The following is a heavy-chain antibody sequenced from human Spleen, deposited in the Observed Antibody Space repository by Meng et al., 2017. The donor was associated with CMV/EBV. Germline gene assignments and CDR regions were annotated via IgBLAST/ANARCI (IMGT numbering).Heavy chain of an antibody. CDR2: ISSSGGTI. V-gene: IGHV3-11*01. Sequence: ASGFSCSAYYRGWNRQAPGKGLEWVSYISSSGGTIYYADSVKGRFTMSRDNARNSLYLQMNSLRAEDTAVYYCARTRSMVPPYFRHWGQGTLVTVSS. D-gene: IGHD2/OR15-2a*01. CDR3: ARTRSMVPPYFRH. CDR1: GFSCSAYY. J-gene: IGHJ1*01.